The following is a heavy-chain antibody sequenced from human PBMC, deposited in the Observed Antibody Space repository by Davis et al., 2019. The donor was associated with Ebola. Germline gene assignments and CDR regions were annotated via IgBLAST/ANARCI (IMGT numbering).Heavy chain of an antibody. D-gene: IGHD4-11*01. Sequence: GESLKISCVASGFTFSRHWMTWVRQAPGKGLEWVANIKYDGSEEDYVDSVKGRFTISRDNAKKSLYLQMNSLRVEDTAVYYCASRMTTALSWGQGTMVTVSS. CDR2: IKYDGSEE. V-gene: IGHV3-7*03. CDR1: GFTFSRHW. J-gene: IGHJ4*03. CDR3: ASRMTTALS.